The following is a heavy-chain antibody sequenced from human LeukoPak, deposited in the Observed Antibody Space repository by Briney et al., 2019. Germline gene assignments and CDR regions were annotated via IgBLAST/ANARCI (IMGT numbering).Heavy chain of an antibody. J-gene: IGHJ4*02. CDR3: ARDPLAAAGTFDY. V-gene: IGHV4-39*07. CDR2: VYYTGGT. D-gene: IGHD6-13*01. Sequence: PSETLSLTCSVSGGSITSSSYYWAWIRQPPEKGLEWIGSVYYTGGTNYSPSLKSRVTISVDTSKNQFSLKLSSVTAADTAVYYCARDPLAAAGTFDYWGQGTLVTVSS. CDR1: GGSITSSSYY.